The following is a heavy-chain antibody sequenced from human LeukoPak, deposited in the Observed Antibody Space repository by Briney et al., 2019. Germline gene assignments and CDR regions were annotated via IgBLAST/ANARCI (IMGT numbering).Heavy chain of an antibody. V-gene: IGHV1-18*01. CDR3: ARPNYDYVWGSYRQYRDLSEYYYYMDV. Sequence: ASVNVSRTSSGYTFTSSGFSWVRLPQAPGKERVGWVSIYYGSRNYYQTPQGRVTMPTDTSTSTGYMELRSLRSDDTAVYYCARPNYDYVWGSYRQYRDLSEYYYYMDVWGKGTTVTVSS. J-gene: IGHJ6*03. CDR1: GYTFTSSG. CDR2: VSIYYGSR. D-gene: IGHD3-16*02.